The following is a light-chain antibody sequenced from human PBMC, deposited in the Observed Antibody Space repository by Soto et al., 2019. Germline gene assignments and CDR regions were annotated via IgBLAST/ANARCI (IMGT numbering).Light chain of an antibody. J-gene: IGKJ1*01. Sequence: DIPMTQSPSSLSASVGDRVTITCRASQGISNYLAWYQQKPGKVPKLLIYAASTLQSGVPSRFSGSGSGTDFTLTISSLQPEDVATYYCQKYNSERTFGQGTKVEIK. CDR1: QGISNY. CDR2: AAS. CDR3: QKYNSERT. V-gene: IGKV1-27*01.